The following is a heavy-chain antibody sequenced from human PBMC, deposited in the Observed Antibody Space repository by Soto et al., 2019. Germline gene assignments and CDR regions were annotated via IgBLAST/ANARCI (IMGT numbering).Heavy chain of an antibody. J-gene: IGHJ4*02. CDR1: GGSISSYY. CDR2: IYYSGST. Sequence: PSETLSLTCTVSGGSISSYYWSWIRQPPGKGLEWIGSIYYSGSTNYNPSLKTRVTISLDTSRSQFSLKLNSVTAADSAVYFCARLEGLATISYYFDFWGPGALVTVSS. D-gene: IGHD3-9*01. CDR3: ARLEGLATISYYFDF. V-gene: IGHV4-59*08.